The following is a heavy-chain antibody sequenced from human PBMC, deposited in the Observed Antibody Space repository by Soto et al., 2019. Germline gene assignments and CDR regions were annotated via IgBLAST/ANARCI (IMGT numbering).Heavy chain of an antibody. D-gene: IGHD2-21*01. V-gene: IGHV1-18*04. J-gene: IGHJ6*02. Sequence: QVQLVQSGAEVKKPGASVKVSCRASGYSFTSSGFIWVRQAPGQGLEWMGWISAYNGNTNYAQKFKDRITLTTDTSTSTAYMELGNLRSDDTAVYYCATDPYCGSAPGCSALDVWGQGTTVSVSS. CDR2: ISAYNGNT. CDR1: GYSFTSSG. CDR3: ATDPYCGSAPGCSALDV.